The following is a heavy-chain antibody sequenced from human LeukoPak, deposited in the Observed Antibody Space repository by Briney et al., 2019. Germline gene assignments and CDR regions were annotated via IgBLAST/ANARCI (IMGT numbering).Heavy chain of an antibody. V-gene: IGHV4-4*09. J-gene: IGHJ5*01. CDR3: ARQDGLWVGDLGGWFDF. CDR2: ISTTGST. D-gene: IGHD3-10*01. CDR1: GTSISRHY. Sequence: SETLSLTCTVSGTSISRHYWGWLRQSAGLGLEWLGYISTTGSTTYNPSLEGRVTMSEDTSQNQLSLTLSSVTAADTAVYFCARQDGLWVGDLGGWFDFWGQGIQVTVSS.